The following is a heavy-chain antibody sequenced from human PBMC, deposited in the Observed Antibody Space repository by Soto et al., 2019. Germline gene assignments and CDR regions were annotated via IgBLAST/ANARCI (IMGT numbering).Heavy chain of an antibody. CDR2: IYPGDSDT. V-gene: IGHV5-51*01. Sequence: GESLKISCKGSGYSFTSYWIGWVRQMPGKGLEWMGIIYPGDSDTRYSPSFQGQVTISADKSISTAYLQWSSLKASDTAMYYCARLVYDRQIYYYYYMDVWGKGTTVTVSS. CDR1: GYSFTSYW. J-gene: IGHJ6*03. CDR3: ARLVYDRQIYYYYYMDV. D-gene: IGHD5-12*01.